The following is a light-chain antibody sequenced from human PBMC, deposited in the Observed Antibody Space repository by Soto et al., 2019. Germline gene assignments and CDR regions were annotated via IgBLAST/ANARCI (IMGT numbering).Light chain of an antibody. Sequence: DIQMTQSPSTRPVSVGDRVTLTCRASQSINNWLAWYQHSPGKAPKLLISKASSLERGVPSRFSGSGFGTEFTLTISSLQPDDFATYWCQQYKNYPYTFGQGTKVDIK. J-gene: IGKJ2*01. CDR1: QSINNW. V-gene: IGKV1-5*03. CDR2: KAS. CDR3: QQYKNYPYT.